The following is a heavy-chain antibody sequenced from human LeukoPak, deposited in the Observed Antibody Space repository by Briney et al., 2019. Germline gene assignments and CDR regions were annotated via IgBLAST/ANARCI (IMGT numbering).Heavy chain of an antibody. CDR1: GGSISSGSYY. J-gene: IGHJ4*02. Sequence: TSETQSLTCTVSGGSISSGSYYWRWIRQPAGKGLEWIGRIYTSGSTNYNPSLKSRVTISVDTSKNQFSLQLNSVTPEDTAVYYCARGDGPNGPRYSSSWAHYFDYWGQGTLVTVSS. CDR3: ARGDGPNGPRYSSSWAHYFDY. V-gene: IGHV4-61*02. CDR2: IYTSGST. D-gene: IGHD6-13*01.